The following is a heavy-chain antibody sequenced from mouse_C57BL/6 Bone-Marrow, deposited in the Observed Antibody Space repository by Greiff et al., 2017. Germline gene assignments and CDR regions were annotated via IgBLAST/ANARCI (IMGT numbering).Heavy chain of an antibody. J-gene: IGHJ3*01. CDR2: INPSSGYT. CDR3: ARTRFAY. V-gene: IGHV1-4*01. CDR1: GYTFTSYT. Sequence: QVQLQQSGAELARPGASVKMSCKASGYTFTSYTMHWVKQRPGQGLEWIGYINPSSGYTKYNQKLKDKATLTADKSSSTAYMQLGSLTAEYSAVYYCARTRFAYWGQGTLVTVSA.